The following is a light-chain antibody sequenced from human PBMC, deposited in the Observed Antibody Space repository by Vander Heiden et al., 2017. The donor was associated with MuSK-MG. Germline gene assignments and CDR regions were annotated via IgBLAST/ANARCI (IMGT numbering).Light chain of an antibody. CDR3: GSYAGTTNDL. V-gene: IGLV2-14*03. CDR1: ATDFHNPRS. CDR2: DAT. Sequence: HSALPQPASVSGSPGRPIPIHCTGTATDFHNPRSVTWYQQHPGNAPKLNINDATNRPSEISVRCSGSKSGNRSSLTISGLQADDDTDYFCGSYAGTTNDLFGTGTRVTVL. J-gene: IGLJ1*01.